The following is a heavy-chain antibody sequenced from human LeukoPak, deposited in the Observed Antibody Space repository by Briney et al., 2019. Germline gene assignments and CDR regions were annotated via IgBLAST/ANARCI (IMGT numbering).Heavy chain of an antibody. CDR2: IYYSGST. CDR3: ARRSVATRGFDY. D-gene: IGHD5-12*01. Sequence: PSQTLSLTCAVSGGSISSGGYYWSWIRQHPGKGLEWIGYIYYSGSTYYNPSLKSRVTISVDTSKNQFSLKLSSVTAADTAVYYCARRSVATRGFDYWGQGTLVTVSS. J-gene: IGHJ4*02. V-gene: IGHV4-31*11. CDR1: GGSISSGGYY.